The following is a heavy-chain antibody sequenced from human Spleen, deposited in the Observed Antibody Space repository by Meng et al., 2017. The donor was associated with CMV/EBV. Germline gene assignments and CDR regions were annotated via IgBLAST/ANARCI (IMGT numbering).Heavy chain of an antibody. Sequence: AASGFTFSDYYMSWIRQAPGKGLEWVSYISSSGSTIYYADSVKGRFTISRDNAKNSLYLQMNSLRAEDTAVYYCARGGYDSSLSFDYWGQGTLVTVSS. CDR1: GFTFSDYY. J-gene: IGHJ4*02. D-gene: IGHD3-22*01. CDR2: ISSSGSTI. CDR3: ARGGYDSSLSFDY. V-gene: IGHV3-11*04.